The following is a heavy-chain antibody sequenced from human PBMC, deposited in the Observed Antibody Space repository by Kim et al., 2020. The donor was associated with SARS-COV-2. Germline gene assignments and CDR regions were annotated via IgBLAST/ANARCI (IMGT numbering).Heavy chain of an antibody. V-gene: IGHV7-4-1*02. CDR2: INTNTGNP. D-gene: IGHD2-2*01. CDR1: KYTFTTYA. J-gene: IGHJ6*02. Sequence: ASVKVSCKASKYTFTTYAMNWVRQAPGQGLEWMGWINTNTGNPTYAQGFTGRFVFSLDTSVSTAYLQISSLKAEDTAVYYCARKYQPAHYYYYDMDVWGQGATVTAS. CDR3: ARKYQPAHYYYYDMDV.